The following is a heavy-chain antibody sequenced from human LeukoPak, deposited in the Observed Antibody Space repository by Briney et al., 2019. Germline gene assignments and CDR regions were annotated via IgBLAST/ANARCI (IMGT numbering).Heavy chain of an antibody. Sequence: GGSLGLSCAASGFTVSSNYMSWVRQAPGKGLEWVSVIYSGGSTYYADSVKGRFTISRDNSKNTLYLQMNSLRAEDTAVYYCARTRGDYFDYWGQGTLVTVSS. D-gene: IGHD2-15*01. V-gene: IGHV3-53*01. J-gene: IGHJ4*02. CDR1: GFTVSSNY. CDR3: ARTRGDYFDY. CDR2: IYSGGST.